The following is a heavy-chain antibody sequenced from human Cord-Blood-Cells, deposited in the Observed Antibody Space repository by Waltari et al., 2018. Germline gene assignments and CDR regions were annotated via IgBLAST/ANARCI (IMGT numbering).Heavy chain of an antibody. D-gene: IGHD5-12*01. CDR3: ARVRWGRGYSGYGAFDI. Sequence: QVQLVQSGAEVKKPGASVKVSCKASGYTFTGYYMHWLRQAPGQGLEWMGWINPNSGGTNYAQKFQGRVTMTRYTSISTAYMELSRLRSDDTAVYYCARVRWGRGYSGYGAFDIWGQGTMVTVSS. J-gene: IGHJ3*02. V-gene: IGHV1-2*02. CDR2: INPNSGGT. CDR1: GYTFTGYY.